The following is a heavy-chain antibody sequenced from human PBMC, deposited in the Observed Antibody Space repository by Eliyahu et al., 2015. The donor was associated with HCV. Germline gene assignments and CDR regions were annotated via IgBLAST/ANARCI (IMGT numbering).Heavy chain of an antibody. D-gene: IGHD2-2*01. J-gene: IGHJ5*02. CDR1: GYTFGSYD. CDR3: ARIDSGCKDTSCLLDP. Sequence: QVQLVQSGTEVKEPGASVKVSCKASGYTFGSYDINWVRQASEQGLEWMGWVERFWHTGYAQKFQGRVTLTRDTSTSTAYMELSSLRSDDTGVYYCARIDSGCKDTSCLLDPWGQGTLVIVSS. V-gene: IGHV1-8*01. CDR2: ERFWHT.